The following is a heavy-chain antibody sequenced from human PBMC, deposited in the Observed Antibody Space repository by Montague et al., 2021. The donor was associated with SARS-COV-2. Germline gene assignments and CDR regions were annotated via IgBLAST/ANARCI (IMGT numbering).Heavy chain of an antibody. V-gene: IGHV4-39*01. CDR1: GDSVKTNLYY. CDR3: ANADRCSSGSCYSPFDS. J-gene: IGHJ4*02. D-gene: IGHD2-15*01. CDR2: IYYTGTT. Sequence: SETLSLTCTVSGDSVKTNLYYWGWIRQPPGKGLEWIGNIYYTGTTYYNPALKSRVTMSVDTSKNQFSLKLTSVTAADTAVYYCANADRCSSGSCYSPFDSWGQGSLFTVSS.